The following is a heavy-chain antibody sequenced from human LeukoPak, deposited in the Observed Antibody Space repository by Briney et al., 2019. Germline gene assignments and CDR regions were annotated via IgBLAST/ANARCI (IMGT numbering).Heavy chain of an antibody. CDR1: GYTFTSYY. D-gene: IGHD3-10*01. V-gene: IGHV1-46*01. Sequence: ASVKVSCKASGYTFTSYYMHWVRQAPGQGLEWMGIINPSGGSTSYAQKFQGRVTMTRDTSTSTVYMELSSLRSEDTAVYYCAFTGGVTMVRGVTPYYYYYYMDVWGKGTTVTVSS. J-gene: IGHJ6*03. CDR2: INPSGGST. CDR3: AFTGGVTMVRGVTPYYYYYYMDV.